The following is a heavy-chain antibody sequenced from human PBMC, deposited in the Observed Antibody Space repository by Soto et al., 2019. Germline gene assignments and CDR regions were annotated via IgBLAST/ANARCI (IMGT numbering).Heavy chain of an antibody. D-gene: IGHD4-4*01. CDR2: IYHSGST. CDR3: ARDDKYSNYPPYFGY. J-gene: IGHJ4*02. V-gene: IGHV4-38-2*02. Sequence: LSLTCAVSGYSISSGYYWGWIRQPPGKGLEWIGSIYHSGSTYYNPSLKSRVTISVDTSKNQFSLKLSSVTAADTAVYYCARDDKYSNYPPYFGYWGQGTLVTVSS. CDR1: GYSISSGYY.